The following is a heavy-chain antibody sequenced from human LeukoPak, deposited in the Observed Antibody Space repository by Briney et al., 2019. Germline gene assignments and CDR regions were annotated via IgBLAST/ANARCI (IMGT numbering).Heavy chain of an antibody. J-gene: IGHJ3*02. Sequence: SETLSLTCTVSGGSISSYYWSWIRQPGGKGLEWIGRIYTSGSTNYNPSLKSRVTMSVDTSKNQFSLKLSSVTAADTAVYYCSVSTAPAKGYCSSTSCFKDAFDIWGQGTMVTVSS. CDR3: SVSTAPAKGYCSSTSCFKDAFDI. CDR2: IYTSGST. CDR1: GGSISSYY. D-gene: IGHD2-2*01. V-gene: IGHV4-4*07.